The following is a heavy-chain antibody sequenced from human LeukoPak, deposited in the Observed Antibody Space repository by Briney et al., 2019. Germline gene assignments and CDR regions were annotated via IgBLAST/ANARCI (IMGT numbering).Heavy chain of an antibody. V-gene: IGHV1-2*02. J-gene: IGHJ4*02. Sequence: ASAGVSCKASGYRFTDYYVHWVREAPGQGLEWMGRVSPDSGGTNYAQKFQGRVTMTTDTTISTAYMELSRLRSDDTAVYYCASGLNSRSTSCWGQGTRVTVSS. CDR2: VSPDSGGT. CDR1: GYRFTDYY. CDR3: ASGLNSRSTSC. D-gene: IGHD6-13*01.